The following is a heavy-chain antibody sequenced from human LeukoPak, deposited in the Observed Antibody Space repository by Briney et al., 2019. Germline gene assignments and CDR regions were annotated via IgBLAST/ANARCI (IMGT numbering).Heavy chain of an antibody. D-gene: IGHD2-15*01. Sequence: GASVKVSCKASGYTFTSFDINWVRQATGQGLEWMGWMNPNSGSTGYAQKFQGRVTMTRDTSITTAYMELSSLRSEDTAVYYCARGPLGYCSGGSCYRSEDYYYYYYMDVWGKGTTVTISS. V-gene: IGHV1-8*01. CDR2: MNPNSGST. CDR1: GYTFTSFD. CDR3: ARGPLGYCSGGSCYRSEDYYYYYYMDV. J-gene: IGHJ6*03.